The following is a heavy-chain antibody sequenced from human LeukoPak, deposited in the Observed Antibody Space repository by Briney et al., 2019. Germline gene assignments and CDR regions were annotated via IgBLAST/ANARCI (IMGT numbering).Heavy chain of an antibody. D-gene: IGHD3-10*01. V-gene: IGHV1-69*13. J-gene: IGHJ4*02. CDR1: GDTFSSYA. CDR2: IIPIFGTA. CDR3: ARGGITMVRGVITPYYFDS. Sequence: ASVKVSCKASGDTFSSYAISLVRQAPGQGLEWMGGIIPIFGTANYAQKFQGRVTITADESTSTAYMELSSLRSEDTAVYYCARGGITMVRGVITPYYFDSWGQGTLVTVSS.